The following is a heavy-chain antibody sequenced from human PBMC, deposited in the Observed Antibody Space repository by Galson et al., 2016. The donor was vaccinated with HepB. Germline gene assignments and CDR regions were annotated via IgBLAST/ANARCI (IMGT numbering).Heavy chain of an antibody. CDR1: GFTLSSYA. V-gene: IGHV3-23*05. CDR3: ARDHTPGYSRWGMGH. J-gene: IGHJ6*02. D-gene: IGHD5-18*01. CDR2: ICGSGNTT. Sequence: SLRLFCAASGFTLSSYAMSWVRQAPGKGLEWVTTICGSGNTTYYADSVKGRFTLSRDNSKNTLFLQMTSLRVDGTGVFYCARDHTPGYSRWGMGHWDQGTTVTVSS.